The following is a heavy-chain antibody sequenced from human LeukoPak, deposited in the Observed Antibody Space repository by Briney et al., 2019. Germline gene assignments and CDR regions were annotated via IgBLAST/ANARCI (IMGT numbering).Heavy chain of an antibody. J-gene: IGHJ4*02. V-gene: IGHV3-33*06. CDR3: ANFDH. Sequence: PGRSLRLSCTVSGLTFSSSDIHWVRRAPGKGLEWVATIKSDGSNEYFADSVKCRFTISRDNSRNIAHLQMSSLRAEDTAIYYCANFDHWGQVTLVTVS. CDR1: GLTFSSSD. CDR2: IKSDGSNE.